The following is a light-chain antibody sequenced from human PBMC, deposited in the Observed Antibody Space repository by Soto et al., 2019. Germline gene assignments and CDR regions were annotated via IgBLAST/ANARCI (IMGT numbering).Light chain of an antibody. CDR1: SSDVGGYNY. J-gene: IGLJ1*01. CDR2: EVS. CDR3: SSYAGSNNPYV. Sequence: QSALPSPPSSSGSPGHSFSISCPGTSSDVGGYNYVSWYQQHPGKAPKLMIYEVSQRPSGVPERFSGSKSGNTASLTVSGLQAEDEADYYCSSYAGSNNPYVFGTGTEVTV. V-gene: IGLV2-8*01.